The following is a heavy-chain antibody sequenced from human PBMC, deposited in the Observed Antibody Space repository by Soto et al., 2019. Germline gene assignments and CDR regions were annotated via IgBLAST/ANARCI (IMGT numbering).Heavy chain of an antibody. D-gene: IGHD3-10*01. CDR2: ISYDGSNK. CDR3: AKDRYYYGSGSSATRADYFQH. J-gene: IGHJ1*01. V-gene: IGHV3-30*18. CDR1: GFTFSSYG. Sequence: SLRLSCAASGFTFSSYGMHWVRQAPGKGLEWVAVISYDGSNKYYADSVKGRFTISRDNSKNTLYLQMNSLRAEDTAVYYCAKDRYYYGSGSSATRADYFQHWGQGTLVTVSS.